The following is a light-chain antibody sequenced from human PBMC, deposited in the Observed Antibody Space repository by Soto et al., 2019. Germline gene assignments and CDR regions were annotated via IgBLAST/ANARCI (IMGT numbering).Light chain of an antibody. CDR2: KAS. CDR1: QSISMW. J-gene: IGKJ1*01. Sequence: DIQMTQSPSTLSASVGDRVTITCRASQSISMWLACYQQKPGKAPNLLIYKASTLGSEVPPMFSGSGSGTELTPAISSLQPDDFATYSCQQYNSYWTFGQGNKVHIK. V-gene: IGKV1-5*03. CDR3: QQYNSYWT.